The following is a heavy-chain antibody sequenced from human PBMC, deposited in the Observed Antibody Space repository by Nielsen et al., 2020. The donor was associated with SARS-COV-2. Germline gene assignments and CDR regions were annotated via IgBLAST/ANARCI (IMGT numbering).Heavy chain of an antibody. J-gene: IGHJ4*02. CDR2: IYWDDDK. Sequence: SGPTLVKPTQTLTLTCTFSGFSLSTSGVGVGWIRQPPGKALEWLALIYWDDDKRYSPSLKSRLTITKDTSKNQVVLTMTNMDPVDTATYYCALVVLYGSGSYQIDYWGQGTLVTVSS. V-gene: IGHV2-5*02. D-gene: IGHD3-10*01. CDR1: GFSLSTSGVG. CDR3: ALVVLYGSGSYQIDY.